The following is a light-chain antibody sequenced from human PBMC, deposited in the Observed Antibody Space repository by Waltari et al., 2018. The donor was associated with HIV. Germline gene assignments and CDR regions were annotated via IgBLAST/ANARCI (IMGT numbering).Light chain of an antibody. CDR3: AAWDDSLSGRGV. CDR1: SSNIGSKY. Sequence: QSVLTQPPSASGTPGQRVTISCSGSSSNIGSKYVYWYQQLPGTAPKLLIYRNYQRPSGVPDRFSGSKSGTPASLAISGLRSEDEADYYCAAWDDSLSGRGVFGGGTKLTVL. CDR2: RNY. V-gene: IGLV1-47*01. J-gene: IGLJ2*01.